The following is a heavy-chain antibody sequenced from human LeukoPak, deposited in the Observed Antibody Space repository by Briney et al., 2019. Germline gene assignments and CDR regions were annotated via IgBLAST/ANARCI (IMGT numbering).Heavy chain of an antibody. Sequence: GGSLRLSCAASGFTFSSYAMSWVRQAPGKGLEWVSAISGSASSTYYADSVKGRFTISRDNSKNTLYLQMNSLRAEDTALYYCAKDQGDSSDYWGQGTLVTASS. J-gene: IGHJ4*02. CDR1: GFTFSSYA. CDR2: ISGSASST. D-gene: IGHD2-15*01. V-gene: IGHV3-23*01. CDR3: AKDQGDSSDY.